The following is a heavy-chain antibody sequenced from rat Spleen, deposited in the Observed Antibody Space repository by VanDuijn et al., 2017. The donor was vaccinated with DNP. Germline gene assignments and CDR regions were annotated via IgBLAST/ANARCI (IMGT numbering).Heavy chain of an antibody. D-gene: IGHD1-6*01. CDR3: ARSGYNTDYYHLGAY. CDR1: GYSITSNY. CDR2: IDGAGST. V-gene: IGHV3-3*01. Sequence: EVQLQESGPGLVKPSQSLSLTCSVTGYSITSNYWAWIRKFPENKLEWMGHIDGAGSTNYNPSLKSRISITRDTSKNQFFLQVNSVTTEDTATYYCARSGYNTDYYHLGAYWGQGVMVTVSS. J-gene: IGHJ2*01.